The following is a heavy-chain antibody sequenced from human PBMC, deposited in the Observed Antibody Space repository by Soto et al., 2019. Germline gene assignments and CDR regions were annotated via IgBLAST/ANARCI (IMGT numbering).Heavy chain of an antibody. V-gene: IGHV4-28*01. CDR2: IYYSGTT. CDR3: ARREIQGPIDY. J-gene: IGHJ4*02. Sequence: QVQLQESGPGLVKPSDTLSLTCAVSGYSISSSNWWGWIRQPPGKGLEWIGYIYYSGTTYYNPSLKSXATRSXXTSKNQFSLKLTSVTAVDTAVYYCARREIQGPIDYWGQGTLVTVSS. CDR1: GYSISSSNW. D-gene: IGHD1-26*01.